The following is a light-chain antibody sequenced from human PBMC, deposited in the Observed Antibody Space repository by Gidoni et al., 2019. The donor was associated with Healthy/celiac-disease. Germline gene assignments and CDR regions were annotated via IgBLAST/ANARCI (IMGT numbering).Light chain of an antibody. V-gene: IGKV1-39*01. CDR1: QSISSY. Sequence: DIQMTQSPSSLSASVGDRVTITCRASQSISSYVNWYHQKPGKAPKLLIYAASSLQSGVPTRFSGSGSGTYFTLTISRLQPEDFATYYCQQSYSTPWTFGQGTKVEIK. CDR3: QQSYSTPWT. J-gene: IGKJ1*01. CDR2: AAS.